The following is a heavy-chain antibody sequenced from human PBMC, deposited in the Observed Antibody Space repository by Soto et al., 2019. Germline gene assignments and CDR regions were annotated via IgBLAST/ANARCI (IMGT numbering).Heavy chain of an antibody. Sequence: SETLSLTCTVSGGSISSYYWSWIRQPPGKGLEWIGYIYYSGSTNYNPSPKSRVTISVDTSKNQFSLKLSSVTAADTAVYYCARVGVLGPWYYGMDVWGQGTTVTVSS. V-gene: IGHV4-59*01. CDR1: GGSISSYY. CDR2: IYYSGST. D-gene: IGHD3-10*01. CDR3: ARVGVLGPWYYGMDV. J-gene: IGHJ6*02.